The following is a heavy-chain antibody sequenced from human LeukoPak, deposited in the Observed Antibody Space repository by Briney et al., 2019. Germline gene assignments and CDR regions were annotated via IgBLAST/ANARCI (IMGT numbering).Heavy chain of an antibody. CDR3: ARDGVAATFADY. J-gene: IGHJ4*02. Sequence: GGPLRLSCAASGFTFSSYSMNWVRQAPGKGLEWVSYISSSSTIYYADSVKGRFTISRDNAKNSLYLQMNSLRAEDTAVYYCARDGVAATFADYWGQGTLVTVSS. V-gene: IGHV3-48*01. D-gene: IGHD6-13*01. CDR2: ISSSSTI. CDR1: GFTFSSYS.